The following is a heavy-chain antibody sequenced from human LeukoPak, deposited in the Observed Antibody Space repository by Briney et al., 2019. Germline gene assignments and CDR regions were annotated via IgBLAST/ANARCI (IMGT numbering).Heavy chain of an antibody. D-gene: IGHD2-15*01. V-gene: IGHV1-18*01. Sequence: ASVKLSCKASGYTFTSYGISWVRQAPGQGLEWMGWISAYNGNTNYAQKLQGRVTMTTDTSTSTAYMELRSLRSDDTAVYYCARDLRSRIAATDWFDPWGQGTLVTVSS. CDR2: ISAYNGNT. CDR1: GYTFTSYG. CDR3: ARDLRSRIAATDWFDP. J-gene: IGHJ5*02.